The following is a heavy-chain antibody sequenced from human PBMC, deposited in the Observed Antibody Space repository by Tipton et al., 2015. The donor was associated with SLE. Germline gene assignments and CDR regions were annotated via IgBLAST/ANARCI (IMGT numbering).Heavy chain of an antibody. Sequence: TLSLTCAVSGGSISSGDYYWSWIRQPPGKGLEWIGSIYYSGSTYYNPSLKSRVTISVDTSKNQFSLKLSSVTAADTAVYYCARGFRKERMFFGLQYSSGWYPDYWGQGTLVTVSS. CDR3: ARGFRKERMFFGLQYSSGWYPDY. CDR1: GGSISSGDYY. CDR2: IYYSGST. D-gene: IGHD6-19*01. V-gene: IGHV4-39*07. J-gene: IGHJ4*02.